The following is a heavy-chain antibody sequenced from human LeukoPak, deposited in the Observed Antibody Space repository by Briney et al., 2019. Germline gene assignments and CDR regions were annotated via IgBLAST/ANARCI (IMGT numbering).Heavy chain of an antibody. CDR2: ISASGSRT. J-gene: IGHJ3*02. Sequence: GGSLRLSCAASRFSFSSYAMAWVRQAQGKGLEWVSSISASGSRTYYADSVKGRFTISRDNSKKMIYLQMNSLRVEDTAVYYCAKGKVNHDGAFDIWGLGTVVIVS. CDR1: RFSFSSYA. V-gene: IGHV3-23*01. D-gene: IGHD3-16*01. CDR3: AKGKVNHDGAFDI.